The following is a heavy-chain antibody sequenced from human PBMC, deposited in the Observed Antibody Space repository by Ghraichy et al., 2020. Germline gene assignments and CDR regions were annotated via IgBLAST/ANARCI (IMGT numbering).Heavy chain of an antibody. D-gene: IGHD6-19*01. CDR2: ISGSGGST. J-gene: IGHJ3*02. CDR1: GFTFSSYA. V-gene: IGHV3-23*01. CDR3: AKHKSRGWYALRPDAFDI. Sequence: GGSLRLSCAASGFTFSSYAMSWVRQAPGKGLEWVSGISGSGGSTYYADSVKGRFTISRDNSKNTLYLQMNSLRAEDTAVYFCAKHKSRGWYALRPDAFDIWGQGTMVTVSS.